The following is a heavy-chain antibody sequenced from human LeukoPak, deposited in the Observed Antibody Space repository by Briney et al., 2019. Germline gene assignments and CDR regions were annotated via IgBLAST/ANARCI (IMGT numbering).Heavy chain of an antibody. Sequence: PGTSLRLSCTASGLAFSEYGMHWVRQAPGKGLEWVAVISYDGSNKYHLDSVKGRFTISRDNSKDTLYLQMDSLRPEDTAVYYCAKDSDRGGWYPDHWGQGTLVTVSS. CDR3: AKDSDRGGWYPDH. J-gene: IGHJ4*02. V-gene: IGHV3-30*18. CDR1: GLAFSEYG. D-gene: IGHD6-19*01. CDR2: ISYDGSNK.